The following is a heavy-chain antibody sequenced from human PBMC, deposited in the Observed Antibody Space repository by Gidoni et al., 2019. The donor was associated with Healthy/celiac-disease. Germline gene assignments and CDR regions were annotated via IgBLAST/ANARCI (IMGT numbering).Heavy chain of an antibody. V-gene: IGHV3-21*01. J-gene: IGHJ4*02. CDR2: ISSSSSYI. CDR1: GFTFSSYS. CDR3: ARQYYYDSSGYYQNYFDY. D-gene: IGHD3-22*01. Sequence: EVQLVESGGGLVKPGGSLSLSCAASGFTFSSYSMNWVRQAPGKGLEWVSSISSSSSYIYYADSVKGRFTISRDNAKNSLYLQMNSLRAEDTAVYYCARQYYYDSSGYYQNYFDYWGQGTLVTVSS.